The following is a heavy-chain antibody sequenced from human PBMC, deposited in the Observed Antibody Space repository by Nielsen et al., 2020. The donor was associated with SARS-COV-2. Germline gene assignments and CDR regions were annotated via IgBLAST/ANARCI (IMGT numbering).Heavy chain of an antibody. CDR1: GFPFSVYT. J-gene: IGHJ6*02. CDR2: IYSGDGTT. CDR3: VREGDGYHSYYYGLDV. Sequence: GGSLRLSCAASGFPFSVYTMSWVRQAPGKGLESISVIYSGDGTTNYARSVKGRFTISRDKSKNTLYLQMNSLRAEDTAVYYCVREGDGYHSYYYGLDVWGRGTTVTVSS. D-gene: IGHD5-24*01. V-gene: IGHV3-23*03.